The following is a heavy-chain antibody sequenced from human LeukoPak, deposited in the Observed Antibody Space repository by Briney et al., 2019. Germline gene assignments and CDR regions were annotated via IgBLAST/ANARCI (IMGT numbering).Heavy chain of an antibody. J-gene: IGHJ4*02. Sequence: GGSLRLSRAASGFTFSSYGMHWVRQAPGKGREWGAVIWYDGSKKYYADSVKGRFTISRDNSKNPLYLQINSLRAEDTAVYYCAREAYYYGSGTQGNYFDYWGQGTLVTVSS. CDR3: AREAYYYGSGTQGNYFDY. CDR2: IWYDGSKK. D-gene: IGHD3-10*01. CDR1: GFTFSSYG. V-gene: IGHV3-33*01.